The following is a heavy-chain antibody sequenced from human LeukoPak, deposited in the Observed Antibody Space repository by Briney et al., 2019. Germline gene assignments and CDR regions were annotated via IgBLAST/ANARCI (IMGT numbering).Heavy chain of an antibody. CDR3: HQRVLDDYYGMDV. CDR1: GEPFSGYS. J-gene: IGHJ6*02. V-gene: IGHV4-34*01. Sequence: SETLSLTCAVYGEPFSGYSWSWIRQPPGKGLEFIGEIKHSGSTNYNPSLKSRVTISVDTSKNQFSLNLSSVTAADTAVYYCHQRVLDDYYGMDVWGQGTTVTV. CDR2: IKHSGST.